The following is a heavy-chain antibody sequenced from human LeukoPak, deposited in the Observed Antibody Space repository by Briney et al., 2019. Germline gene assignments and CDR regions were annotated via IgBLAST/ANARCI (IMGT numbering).Heavy chain of an antibody. CDR2: INPSNGNT. CDR1: GYTFTYHY. V-gene: IGHV1-46*01. J-gene: IGHJ4*02. D-gene: IGHD3-10*01. CDR3: ATGFAGPFDY. Sequence: ASVRVSCKASGYTFTYHYIHLVRQAPGQGLEWMGIINPSNGNTNYAQKFQGRVTMTEDTSTDTAYMELSSLRSEDTAVYYCATGFAGPFDYWGQGTLVTVSS.